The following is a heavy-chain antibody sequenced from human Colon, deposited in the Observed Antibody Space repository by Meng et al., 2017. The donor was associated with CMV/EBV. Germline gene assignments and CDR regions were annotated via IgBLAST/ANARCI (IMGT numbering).Heavy chain of an antibody. CDR1: GFTFGDYY. V-gene: IGHV3-11*01. CDR3: ARVGGNSDMDV. J-gene: IGHJ6*02. D-gene: IGHD4-23*01. CDR2: ISDTGHTL. Sequence: GESLMISCAASGFTFGDYYVSWIRQAPGKGLEWVSYISDTGHTLYYADSVQGRFTVSRDNAKSSLYLEMQSLRVEDTAVYYCARVGGNSDMDVWGQGTTVTVSS.